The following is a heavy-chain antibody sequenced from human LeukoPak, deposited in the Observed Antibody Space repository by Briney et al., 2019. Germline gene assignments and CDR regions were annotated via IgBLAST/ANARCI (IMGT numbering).Heavy chain of an antibody. J-gene: IGHJ4*02. V-gene: IGHV3-23*01. D-gene: IGHD3-10*01. CDR3: AKGMVRGVIPMKNFDY. Sequence: PGGSLRLSCAASGFTFSSYGMSWVRQAPGKGLEWVSAISGSGGSTYYADSVKGRFTISRDNSKNTLYLQMNSLRAEDTAVYYCAKGMVRGVIPMKNFDYWGQGTLVTVSS. CDR1: GFTFSSYG. CDR2: ISGSGGST.